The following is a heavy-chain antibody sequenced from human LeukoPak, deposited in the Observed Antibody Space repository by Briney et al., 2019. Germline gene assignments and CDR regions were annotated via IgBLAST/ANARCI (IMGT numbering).Heavy chain of an antibody. D-gene: IGHD6-13*01. CDR2: INPNSGGT. J-gene: IGHJ5*02. V-gene: IGHV1-2*02. Sequence: GASVKVSCKASGYTFTSYGISWVRQAPGQGLEWMGWINPNSGGTNYAQKFQGRVTMTRDTSISTAYMELSRLRSDDTAVYYCARDLYSSSWYYWFDPWGQGTLVTVSS. CDR3: ARDLYSSSWYYWFDP. CDR1: GYTFTSYG.